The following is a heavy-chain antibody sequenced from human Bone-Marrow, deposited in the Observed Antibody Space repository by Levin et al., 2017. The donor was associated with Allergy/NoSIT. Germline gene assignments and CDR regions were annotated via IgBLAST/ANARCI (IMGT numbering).Heavy chain of an antibody. Sequence: ASVKVSCKASGYTFTSYYMHWVRQAPGQGLEWMGIINPSGGSTSYAQKFQGRVTMTRDTSTSTVYMELSSLRSEDTAVYYCARVRAYMGYGDKRYYFDYWGQGTLVTVSS. D-gene: IGHD4-17*01. CDR2: INPSGGST. CDR3: ARVRAYMGYGDKRYYFDY. CDR1: GYTFTSYY. V-gene: IGHV1-46*01. J-gene: IGHJ4*02.